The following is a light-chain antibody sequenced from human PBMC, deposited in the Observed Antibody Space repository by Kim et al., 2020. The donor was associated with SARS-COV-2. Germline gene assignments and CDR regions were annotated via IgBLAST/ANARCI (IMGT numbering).Light chain of an antibody. CDR3: QEYHNWPMYT. Sequence: ETVLTQYPETLSVSPGETATLSCGASQSVGRDLAWYQHKHGQPPRLLIYGASTRATGVAPRFSGAVSGSAFTLTIAGLQSEDCAVYYCQEYHNWPMYTFGQGTKLEI. J-gene: IGKJ2*01. CDR1: QSVGRD. CDR2: GAS. V-gene: IGKV3-15*01.